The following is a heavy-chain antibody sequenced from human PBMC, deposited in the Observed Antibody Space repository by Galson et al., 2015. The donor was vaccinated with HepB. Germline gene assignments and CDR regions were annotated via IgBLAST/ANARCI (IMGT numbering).Heavy chain of an antibody. J-gene: IGHJ4*02. CDR3: AKSTSMYSSSWYY. Sequence: SLRLSCAASGFTFSSYAMSWARQAPGKGLEWVSAISGSGGSTYYADSVKGRFTISRDNSKNTLYLQMNSLRAEDTAVYYCAKSTSMYSSSWYYWGQGTLVTVSS. CDR2: ISGSGGST. D-gene: IGHD6-13*01. CDR1: GFTFSSYA. V-gene: IGHV3-23*01.